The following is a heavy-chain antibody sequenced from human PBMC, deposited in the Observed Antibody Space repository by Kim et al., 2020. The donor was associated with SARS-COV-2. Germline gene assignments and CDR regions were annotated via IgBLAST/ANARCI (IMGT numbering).Heavy chain of an antibody. CDR1: GFTFSSYC. J-gene: IGHJ4*02. V-gene: IGHV3-33*01. Sequence: GGSLRLSCAASGFTFSSYCMHWVRQAPGKGLEWVADIWYDGSNKYYADSVKGRFTISRDNSKNTLYLQMNSLRAEDTAVYYCARDLLGIGWLRHIIDYWGQGTLVTVSS. CDR3: ARDLLGIGWLRHIIDY. CDR2: IWYDGSNK. D-gene: IGHD5-12*01.